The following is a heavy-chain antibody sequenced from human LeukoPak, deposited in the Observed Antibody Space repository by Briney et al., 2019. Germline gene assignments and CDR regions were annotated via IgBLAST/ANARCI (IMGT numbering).Heavy chain of an antibody. J-gene: IGHJ3*02. D-gene: IGHD6-19*01. Sequence: SETLSLTCTVSGGSISSYYWGWIRQPPGKGLEWIGSIYYSGSTYYNPSLRSRVTISVDTSKNQFSLKLSSVTAADTAVYYCARLYSSGWYGISGAFDIWGQGTMVTVSS. CDR1: GGSISSYY. V-gene: IGHV4-39*07. CDR3: ARLYSSGWYGISGAFDI. CDR2: IYYSGST.